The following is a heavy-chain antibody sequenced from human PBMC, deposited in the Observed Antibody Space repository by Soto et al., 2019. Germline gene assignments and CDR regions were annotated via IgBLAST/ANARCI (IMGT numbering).Heavy chain of an antibody. J-gene: IGHJ4*02. Sequence: EVQLVESGGGLVQPGGSLRLSCAASGFTFSSYSMNWVRQAPGKGLEWVSYISSSSSTIYYADSVKGRFTISRDNAKNSLYLQMNSLRDEDTAVYYCARDLNWNYVDSGGEDYWGQGTLVTVSS. CDR3: ARDLNWNYVDSGGEDY. V-gene: IGHV3-48*02. CDR2: ISSSSSTI. CDR1: GFTFSSYS. D-gene: IGHD1-7*01.